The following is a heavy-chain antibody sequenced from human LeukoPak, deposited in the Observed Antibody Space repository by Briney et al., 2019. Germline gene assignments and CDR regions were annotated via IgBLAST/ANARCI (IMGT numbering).Heavy chain of an antibody. CDR3: ARGLARIWWGPFDI. J-gene: IGHJ3*02. Sequence: GGSLRLSCAASGFSFSSYYVNWVRQAPGKGLEWVSAINSGGGTSSADSAKGRFTISRDNSESTLNLQMNSLRAEDTAVYYCARGLARIWWGPFDIWGQGTVVTVAS. CDR2: INSGGGT. V-gene: IGHV3-53*01. CDR1: GFSFSSYY. D-gene: IGHD5-24*01.